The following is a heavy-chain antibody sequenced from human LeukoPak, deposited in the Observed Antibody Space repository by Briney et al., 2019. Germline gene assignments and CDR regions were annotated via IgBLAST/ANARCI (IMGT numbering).Heavy chain of an antibody. V-gene: IGHV5-51*01. J-gene: IGHJ4*02. CDR1: GYIFTSFW. Sequence: GESLKISCKGSGYIFTSFWIGWVRQMPGKGLEWMGIIYPGDSDTRYSPSFQGQVTISADKSISTAYLQWSSLKASDTAMYYCARGYCSGGSCYSFGGYWGQGTLATVSS. CDR2: IYPGDSDT. D-gene: IGHD2-15*01. CDR3: ARGYCSGGSCYSFGGY.